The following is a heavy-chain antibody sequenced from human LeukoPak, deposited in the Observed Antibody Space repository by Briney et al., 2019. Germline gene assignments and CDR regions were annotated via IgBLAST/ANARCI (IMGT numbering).Heavy chain of an antibody. CDR2: IWYDGSNK. CDR1: GLTFSSYG. V-gene: IGHV3-33*01. CDR3: ARGKYQLLSYWFDP. Sequence: GGSLRLSCAASGLTFSSYGMHWVRQAPGEGLEWVAVIWYDGSNKYYADSVKGRFTISRDNSKNTLYLQMNSLRAEDTAVYYCARGKYQLLSYWFDPWGQGTLVTVSS. J-gene: IGHJ5*02. D-gene: IGHD2-2*01.